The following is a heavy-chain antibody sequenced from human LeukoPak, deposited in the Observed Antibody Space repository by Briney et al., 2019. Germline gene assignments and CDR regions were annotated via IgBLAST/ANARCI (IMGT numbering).Heavy chain of an antibody. J-gene: IGHJ4*02. CDR1: GGSISSYY. CDR2: IYYSGST. CDR3: ARVRVVISGYYFDY. D-gene: IGHD3-3*01. Sequence: PSETLSLTCTVSGGSISSYYWSWIRQPPGKGLEWIGYIYYSGSTNYNPSLKSRVTISVDTSKNQFSLKLSSVTAADTAVYYCARVRVVISGYYFDYWGQGTLVTVSS. V-gene: IGHV4-59*01.